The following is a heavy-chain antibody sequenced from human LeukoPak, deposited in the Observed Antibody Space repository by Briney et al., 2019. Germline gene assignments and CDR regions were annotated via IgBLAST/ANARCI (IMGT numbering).Heavy chain of an antibody. D-gene: IGHD6-6*01. J-gene: IGHJ6*03. CDR3: ARGSSSSGLYYYYYMDV. Sequence: SETLSLTCTVSGGSISSYYWSWIRQPPGKGLEWIGYIHYSGSTNYNPSLKSRVAISVDTSKNQFSLKLSSVTAADTAVYYCARGSSSSGLYYYYYMDVWGKGTTVTVPS. CDR1: GGSISSYY. V-gene: IGHV4-59*01. CDR2: IHYSGST.